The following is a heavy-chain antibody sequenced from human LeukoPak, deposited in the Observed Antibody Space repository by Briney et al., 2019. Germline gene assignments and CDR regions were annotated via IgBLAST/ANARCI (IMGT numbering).Heavy chain of an antibody. CDR3: ARGHNWNLDY. CDR2: INHGGST. D-gene: IGHD1-20*01. Sequence: SETLSLTCTVYGDPFSVYYWSWIRQPPGKGLEGIGEINHGGSTKYTPSLTGRVTISVDTSKNQFSLKLTSVTAADTAVYYCARGHNWNLDYWGQGTLVTISS. J-gene: IGHJ4*02. CDR1: GDPFSVYY. V-gene: IGHV4-34*01.